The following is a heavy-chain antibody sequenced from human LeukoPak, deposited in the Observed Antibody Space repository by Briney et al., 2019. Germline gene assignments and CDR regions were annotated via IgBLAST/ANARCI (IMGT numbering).Heavy chain of an antibody. Sequence: PGGSLRLSCVASGFSFTTHAMGWVRQAPGKGLEWVSHISGSGGSTKYSGSVKGRFTISRDNSKNTLYLQINSLRAEDTAVYYCARGGGGIILNADFDYWGQGTLVTVSS. V-gene: IGHV3-23*01. CDR1: GFSFTTHA. CDR2: ISGSGGST. J-gene: IGHJ4*02. CDR3: ARGGGGIILNADFDY. D-gene: IGHD3-10*01.